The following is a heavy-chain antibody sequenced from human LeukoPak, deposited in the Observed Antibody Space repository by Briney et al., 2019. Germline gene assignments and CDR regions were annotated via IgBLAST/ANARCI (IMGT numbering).Heavy chain of an antibody. CDR1: GFTFSSYS. CDR2: ISSSSSYI. D-gene: IGHD3-10*01. CDR3: ARDPTLLWFGELLFDY. V-gene: IGHV3-21*01. Sequence: GGSLRLSCAASGFTFSSYSMNWVRQAPGKGLEWVSSISSSSSYIYYADSVKGRFTISRDNAKNSLYLQMNSLRAEDTAVYYCARDPTLLWFGELLFDYWGQGTLVTVSS. J-gene: IGHJ4*02.